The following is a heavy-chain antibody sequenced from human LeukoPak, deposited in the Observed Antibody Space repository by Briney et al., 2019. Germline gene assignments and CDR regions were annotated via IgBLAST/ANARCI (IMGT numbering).Heavy chain of an antibody. J-gene: IGHJ4*02. CDR2: INPSGGST. D-gene: IGHD2-15*01. Sequence: GASVKVSCKASGYTFTSYYMHWVRQAPGQGLEWMGIINPSGGSTSYAQKFQGRVTMTRDMSTSTVYMELSSLRSEDTAVYYCARDLDFALRYCSGGNCEGGFDYWGQGTLVTVSS. V-gene: IGHV1-46*01. CDR1: GYTFTSYY. CDR3: ARDLDFALRYCSGGNCEGGFDY.